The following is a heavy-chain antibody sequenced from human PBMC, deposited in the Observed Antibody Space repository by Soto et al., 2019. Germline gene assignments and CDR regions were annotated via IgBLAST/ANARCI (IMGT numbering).Heavy chain of an antibody. V-gene: IGHV3-23*01. CDR3: GKRGGEGYCSGGSCYSVSYWYFDL. J-gene: IGHJ2*01. CDR1: GFTFSSYA. CDR2: ISGSGGST. Sequence: EVQLLESGGGLVQPGGSLRLSCAASGFTFSSYAMSWVRQAPGKGLEWVSAISGSGGSTYYADSVKGRFTISRDNSKNTLYLQMNSLRAEDTAVYYCGKRGGEGYCSGGSCYSVSYWYFDLWGRGTLVTVSS. D-gene: IGHD2-15*01.